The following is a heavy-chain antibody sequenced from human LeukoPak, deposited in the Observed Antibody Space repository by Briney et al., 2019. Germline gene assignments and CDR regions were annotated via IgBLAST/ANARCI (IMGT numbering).Heavy chain of an antibody. D-gene: IGHD3-3*02. J-gene: IGHJ4*02. CDR3: ARGHHFWSGFYYFEY. CDR1: GFTFSSYG. Sequence: GGSLRLSCAASGFTFSSYGMHWVRQAPGKGLEWVAFIRYDGSNKYYADSVKGRFTISRDNSKNTLYLQMNSLRAEDTAVYYCARGHHFWSGFYYFEYWGQGSLVIVSS. CDR2: IRYDGSNK. V-gene: IGHV3-30*02.